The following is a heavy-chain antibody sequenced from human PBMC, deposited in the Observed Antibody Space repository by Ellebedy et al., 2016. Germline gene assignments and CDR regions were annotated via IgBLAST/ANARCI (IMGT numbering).Heavy chain of an antibody. Sequence: SETLSLXXTVSGGSISSSSYYWGWIRQPPGKGLEWIGSIYYSGSTYYNPSLKSRVTISVDTSKNQFSLKLSSVTAADTAVYYCARTYYDFWSGYPWYFDLWGRGTLVTVSS. D-gene: IGHD3-3*01. V-gene: IGHV4-39*07. CDR2: IYYSGST. CDR3: ARTYYDFWSGYPWYFDL. J-gene: IGHJ2*01. CDR1: GGSISSSSYY.